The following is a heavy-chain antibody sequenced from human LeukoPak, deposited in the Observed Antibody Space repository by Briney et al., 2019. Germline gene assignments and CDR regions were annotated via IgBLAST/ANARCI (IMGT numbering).Heavy chain of an antibody. V-gene: IGHV4-39*01. CDR1: GGSISSSSYY. D-gene: IGHD6-25*01. J-gene: IGHJ5*01. CDR3: ARASYSGWTASHDS. CDR2: IYYSGST. Sequence: SETLSLTCTVSGGSISSSSYYWGWIRQPPGKGLEWIGSIYYSGSTYYNPSLKSRVTISVDTSKNQFSLKLSSVTAADTAVYYCARASYSGWTASHDSWGQGTLVTVSS.